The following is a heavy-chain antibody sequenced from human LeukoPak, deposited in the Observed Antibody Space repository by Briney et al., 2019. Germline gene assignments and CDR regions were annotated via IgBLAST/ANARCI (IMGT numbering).Heavy chain of an antibody. CDR2: INPSGGST. Sequence: ASVKVSCTASGYSFTTYAMNWVRQAPGQGLEWMGIINPSGGSTSYAQKFQGRVTMTRDTSTSTVYMELSSLRSEDTAVYYCARRESMGPLSWFDPWGQGTLVTVSS. V-gene: IGHV1-46*01. CDR1: GYSFTTYA. CDR3: ARRESMGPLSWFDP. J-gene: IGHJ5*02. D-gene: IGHD6-6*01.